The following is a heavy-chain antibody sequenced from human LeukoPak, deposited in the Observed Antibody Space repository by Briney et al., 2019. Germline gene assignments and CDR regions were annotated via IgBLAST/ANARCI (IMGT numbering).Heavy chain of an antibody. CDR3: AAHGAYCGGDCYSDY. CDR1: GGSISSYY. V-gene: IGHV4-59*01. J-gene: IGHJ4*02. CDR2: IYYSGST. D-gene: IGHD2-21*02. Sequence: SETLSLTCTVSGGSISSYYWSWIRQPPGKGLEWIGYIYYSGSTNYNPSLKSRVTTSVDTSKNQFSLKLSSVTAADTAVYYCAAHGAYCGGDCYSDYWGQGTLVTVSS.